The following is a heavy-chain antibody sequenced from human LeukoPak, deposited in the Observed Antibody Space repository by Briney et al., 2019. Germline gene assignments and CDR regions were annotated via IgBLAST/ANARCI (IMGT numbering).Heavy chain of an antibody. V-gene: IGHV3-9*01. J-gene: IGHJ4*02. Sequence: GGSLRLSCAASGFTFDDYAMHWVRQAPGKGLEWVSGISWNSSSIGYADSVKGRFTISRDNAKNSLYLQMNSLRAEDTALYYCAKDKGYSYGSFGGFDYWGQGTLVTVSS. D-gene: IGHD5-18*01. CDR1: GFTFDDYA. CDR2: ISWNSSSI. CDR3: AKDKGYSYGSFGGFDY.